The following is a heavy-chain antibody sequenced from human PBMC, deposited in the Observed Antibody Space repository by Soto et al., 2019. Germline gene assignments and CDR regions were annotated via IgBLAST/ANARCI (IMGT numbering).Heavy chain of an antibody. CDR2: ISGSGGST. CDR3: AKDGLPVPDSIAAAGLFDY. V-gene: IGHV3-23*01. J-gene: IGHJ4*02. CDR1: GFTFSSYA. Sequence: PGGSLRLSCAASGFTFSSYAMSWVRQAPGKGLEWVSAISGSGGSTYYADSVKGRFTISRDNSKNTLYLQMNSLRAEDTAVYYCAKDGLPVPDSIAAAGLFDYWGQGTLVTVSS. D-gene: IGHD6-13*01.